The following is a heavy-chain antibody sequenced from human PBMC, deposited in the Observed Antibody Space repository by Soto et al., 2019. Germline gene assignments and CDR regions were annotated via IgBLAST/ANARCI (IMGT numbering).Heavy chain of an antibody. CDR1: GGSISSYY. D-gene: IGHD3-16*02. Sequence: SETLSLTCTVSGGSISSYYWSWIRQPPGKGLEWIGYIYYSGSTNYNPSLKSRVTISVDTSKNQFSLKLSSVTAADTAVYYCARGLDMITFGGVIVNYAFDIWGQGTMVTVSS. J-gene: IGHJ3*02. V-gene: IGHV4-59*01. CDR3: ARGLDMITFGGVIVNYAFDI. CDR2: IYYSGST.